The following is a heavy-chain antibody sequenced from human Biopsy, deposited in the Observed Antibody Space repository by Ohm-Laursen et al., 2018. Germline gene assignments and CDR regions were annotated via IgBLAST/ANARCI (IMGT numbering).Heavy chain of an antibody. J-gene: IGHJ3*01. CDR3: ARLYRLDDYWNDDPPDAFDV. V-gene: IGHV4-61*08. CDR2: ISDRGTT. D-gene: IGHD3-3*01. CDR1: GASIISGGHF. Sequence: TLSLTCTVSGASIISGGHFWNWIRQHPGKGLEWIGHISDRGTTNSNPSLRGRITISVDTSKNQFSLKLNSVSAADTALFFCARLYRLDDYWNDDPPDAFDVWGPGTMVTVSS.